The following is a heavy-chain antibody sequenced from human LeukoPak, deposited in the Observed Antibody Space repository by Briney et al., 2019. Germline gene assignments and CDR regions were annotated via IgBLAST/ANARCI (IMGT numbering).Heavy chain of an antibody. CDR1: GGSFSGYY. V-gene: IGHV4-34*01. J-gene: IGHJ3*02. CDR2: INHSGST. CDR3: ARIPVYDSVFDAFDI. Sequence: SETLSLTCAAYGGSFSGYYWSWIRQPPGKGLEWIGEINHSGSTNYNPSLKSRVITSVNKSKNQFSLKLSSVTAADTAVYYCARIPVYDSVFDAFDIWGQGTMVTVSS. D-gene: IGHD3-22*01.